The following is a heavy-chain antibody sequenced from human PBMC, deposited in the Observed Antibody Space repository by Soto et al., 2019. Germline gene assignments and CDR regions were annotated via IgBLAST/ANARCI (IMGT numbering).Heavy chain of an antibody. Sequence: QVQLVQSGAEVKKPGASVKVSCQVSGYTFTGYYLHGARQAPGQGLEWMGWINPDNGAANYAQQFKGRVTMTRDTSISTVYLEFSSLRSDDTAVYFCARGEDYRWWFHYLDYRGQGALVTVSS. CDR3: ARGEDYRWWFHYLDY. J-gene: IGHJ4*02. CDR2: INPDNGAA. D-gene: IGHD2-8*02. V-gene: IGHV1-2*02. CDR1: GYTFTGYY.